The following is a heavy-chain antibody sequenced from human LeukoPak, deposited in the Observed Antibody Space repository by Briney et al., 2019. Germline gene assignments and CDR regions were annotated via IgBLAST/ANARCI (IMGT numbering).Heavy chain of an antibody. CDR3: ASTYYYDSSGLEKYYFDY. D-gene: IGHD3-22*01. V-gene: IGHV1-69*13. Sequence: ASVKVSCKASGYTFTGYYMHWVRQAPGQGLEWMGGIIPIFGTANYAQKFQGRVTITADESTSTAYMELSSLRSEDTAVYYCASTYYYDSSGLEKYYFDYWGQGTLVTVSS. CDR2: IIPIFGTA. CDR1: GYTFTGYY. J-gene: IGHJ4*02.